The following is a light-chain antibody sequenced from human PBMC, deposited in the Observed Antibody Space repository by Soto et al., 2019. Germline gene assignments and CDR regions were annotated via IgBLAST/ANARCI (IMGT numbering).Light chain of an antibody. Sequence: ERVTAQSPSTPYVSQAKRATVSCSASQSVRSNLAWYQQKPGQAPRLLIYGASTRATGIPARFSGSGSGTEFTLTISSLQSEDFAVYYCQQYNNWLPITFGHGTRLAIK. CDR3: QQYNNWLPIT. V-gene: IGKV3-15*01. CDR1: QSVRSN. CDR2: GAS. J-gene: IGKJ5*01.